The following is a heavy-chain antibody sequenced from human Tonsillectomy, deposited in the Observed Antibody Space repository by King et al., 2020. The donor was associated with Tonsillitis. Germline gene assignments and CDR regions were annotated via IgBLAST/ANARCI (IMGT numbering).Heavy chain of an antibody. D-gene: IGHD6-19*01. V-gene: IGHV3-21*01. CDR1: TFTFSSYN. CDR3: ARATRRPGIAMAPTQFDS. Sequence: VQLVESGGGLVKPGGSLRLSCAASTFTFSSYNMNWVRQGPGKGLEWVSSISSRGSYIFYADSVKGRFTISRDNAKNSLYLQMNSLRAEDTAVYYCARATRRPGIAMAPTQFDSWGQGTLVTVSS. J-gene: IGHJ4*02. CDR2: ISSRGSYI.